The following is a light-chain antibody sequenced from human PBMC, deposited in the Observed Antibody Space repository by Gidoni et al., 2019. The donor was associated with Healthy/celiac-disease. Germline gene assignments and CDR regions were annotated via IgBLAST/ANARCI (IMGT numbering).Light chain of an antibody. CDR1: SSNIGSNY. V-gene: IGLV1-47*01. Sequence: QSVLTQPPSASGTPEQRVTISCSGSSSNIGSNYVYWYQQLPGTAPKLLIYRNNQRPSGVPDRFSGSKSGTSASLAISGLRSEDEADYYCAAWDDSLSGRVFGGGTKLTVL. J-gene: IGLJ2*01. CDR2: RNN. CDR3: AAWDDSLSGRV.